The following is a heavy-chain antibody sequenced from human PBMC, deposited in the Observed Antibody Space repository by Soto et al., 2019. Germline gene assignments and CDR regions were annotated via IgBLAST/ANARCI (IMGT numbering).Heavy chain of an antibody. Sequence: QVQLQESGPGLVKPSETLSLTCTVSGGSISSYYWSWIRQPPGKGLEWIGDIYYSGSTNYNPSLKSRVTISVDTSKNQFSLKLSTVTAADTAVYYCARDRLMYSSGWYGADYYMDVWGKGTTVTVSS. CDR2: IYYSGST. CDR1: GGSISSYY. CDR3: ARDRLMYSSGWYGADYYMDV. J-gene: IGHJ6*03. V-gene: IGHV4-59*01. D-gene: IGHD6-19*01.